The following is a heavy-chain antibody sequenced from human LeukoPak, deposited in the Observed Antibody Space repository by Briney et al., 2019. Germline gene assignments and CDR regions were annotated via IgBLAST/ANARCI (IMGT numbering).Heavy chain of an antibody. D-gene: IGHD6-19*01. V-gene: IGHV3-23*01. CDR2: IGSGAEST. Sequence: GGSLRLSCSASGFTLSSSGMSWVRQAPGKGLEWVAAIGSGAESTYYADSGKGRFTISRDNSKNTLSLQMNSLRDEDTAVYCCAQGSQGWPYYLDCWGQGDLVTVSS. CDR3: AQGSQGWPYYLDC. CDR1: GFTLSSSG. J-gene: IGHJ4*02.